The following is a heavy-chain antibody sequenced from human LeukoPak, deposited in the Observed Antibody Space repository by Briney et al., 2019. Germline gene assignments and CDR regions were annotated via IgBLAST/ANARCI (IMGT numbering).Heavy chain of an antibody. CDR2: ISYDGSNK. Sequence: PGGSLRLSCAASGFTFSSYAMHWVRRAPGKGLEWVAVISYDGSNKYYADSVKGRFTISRDNSKNTLYLQMNSLRAEDTAVYYCARDGYYYDSSGYYSMIFDYWGQGTLVTVSS. V-gene: IGHV3-30-3*01. J-gene: IGHJ4*02. D-gene: IGHD3-22*01. CDR1: GFTFSSYA. CDR3: ARDGYYYDSSGYYSMIFDY.